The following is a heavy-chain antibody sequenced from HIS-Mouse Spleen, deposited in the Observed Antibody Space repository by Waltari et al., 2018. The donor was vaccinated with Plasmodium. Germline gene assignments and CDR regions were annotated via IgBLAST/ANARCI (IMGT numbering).Heavy chain of an antibody. CDR1: GGSISSYD. J-gene: IGHJ4*02. V-gene: IGHV4-59*01. CDR3: AREVNSGTFDY. Sequence: QVQLQESGPGLVKPSETLSLTCTDPGGSISSYDWNWIRHPPGKGLEWFGYIYYSGSTNYNPSLKSRVTISVDTSKNQFSLKLSSVTAADTAVYYCAREVNSGTFDYWGQGTLVTVSS. D-gene: IGHD1-26*01. CDR2: IYYSGST.